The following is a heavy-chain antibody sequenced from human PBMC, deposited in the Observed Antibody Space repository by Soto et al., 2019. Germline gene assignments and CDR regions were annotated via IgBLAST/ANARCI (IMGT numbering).Heavy chain of an antibody. V-gene: IGHV1-46*01. D-gene: IGHD6-19*01. CDR2: INPSGGST. Sequence: GASVKVSCKASGYTFTSYYMHWVRQAPGQGLEWMGIINPSGGSTSYAQKFQGRVTMTRDTSTSTVYMELGSLRSEDTAVYYCARELKRLVRPYYYGMDVWGQGTTVTVSS. CDR1: GYTFTSYY. CDR3: ARELKRLVRPYYYGMDV. J-gene: IGHJ6*02.